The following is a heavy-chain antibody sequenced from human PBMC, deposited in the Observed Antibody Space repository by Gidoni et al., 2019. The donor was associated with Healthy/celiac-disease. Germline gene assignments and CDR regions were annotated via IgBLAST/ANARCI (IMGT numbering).Heavy chain of an antibody. V-gene: IGHV3-23*01. CDR3: AKADGIAAAADY. Sequence: EVQLLESGGGLVQPGGCLSLSCAAPGFPFSSDPMGWGRQAPGKGLEWVSAISGSGGSTYYADSVKARFTISRDNSKNTLYLQMNSLRAEDTAVYYCAKADGIAAAADYWGQGTLVTVSS. CDR2: ISGSGGST. D-gene: IGHD6-13*01. CDR1: GFPFSSDP. J-gene: IGHJ4*02.